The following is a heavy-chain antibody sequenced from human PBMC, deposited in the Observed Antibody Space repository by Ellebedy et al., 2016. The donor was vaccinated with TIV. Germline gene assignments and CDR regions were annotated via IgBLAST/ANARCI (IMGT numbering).Heavy chain of an antibody. CDR3: ARPTGLGELSGFDY. V-gene: IGHV5-51*01. CDR2: IYPGDSDT. D-gene: IGHD3-16*02. J-gene: IGHJ4*02. Sequence: GGSLRLXXKGSGYSFTSYWIGWVRQMHGKGLEWMGIIYPGDSDTRYSPSFQGQVTISADKSISTAYLQWSSLKASDTAMYYCARPTGLGELSGFDYWGQGTLVTVSS. CDR1: GYSFTSYW.